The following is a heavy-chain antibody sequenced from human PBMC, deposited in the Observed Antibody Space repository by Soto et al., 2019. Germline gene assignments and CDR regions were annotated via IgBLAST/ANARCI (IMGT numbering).Heavy chain of an antibody. CDR2: ISGSGATS. J-gene: IGHJ5*01. CDR3: AKTETMVVVTVQPRWLDS. D-gene: IGHD2-21*02. CDR1: GFNFNNQA. Sequence: GGSLRLSCTASGFNFNNQAMSWIRQAPGKGLEWVSTISGSGATSLYADSVKGRFTIFKDSSQAYLDLKSLRVEDSATYYCAKTETMVVVTVQPRWLDSWGRGTLVTVYS. V-gene: IGHV3-23*01.